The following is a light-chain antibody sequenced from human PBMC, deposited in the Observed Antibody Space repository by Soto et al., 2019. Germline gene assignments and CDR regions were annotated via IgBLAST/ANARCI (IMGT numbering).Light chain of an antibody. CDR2: ETS. J-gene: IGLJ2*01. CDR3: FLVYSGAVV. V-gene: IGLV7-46*01. CDR1: TGTVTSGHY. Sequence: QAVVTQEPSLTVSPGGTVTLTCGSSTGTVTSGHYPYWFQQKPGQAPRTLIYETSNKHSCTPARFSGFLLGGKAALTLSGAQPEDEADYYCFLVYSGAVVFGGGTKRTVL.